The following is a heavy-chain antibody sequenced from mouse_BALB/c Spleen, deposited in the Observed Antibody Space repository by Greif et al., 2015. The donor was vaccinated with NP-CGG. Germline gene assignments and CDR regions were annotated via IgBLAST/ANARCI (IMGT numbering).Heavy chain of an antibody. D-gene: IGHD1-1*01. CDR1: GDSITSGY. V-gene: IGHV3-8*02. Sequence: VQLKQSGPSLVKPSQALSLTCSVTGDSITSGYWNWIRKFPGNKLEYMGYISYSGSTYYNPSLKSRISITRDTSKNQYYLQLNSVTTEDTATYYCAIITTVVPYFDYWGQGTTLTVSS. J-gene: IGHJ2*01. CDR3: AIITTVVPYFDY. CDR2: ISYSGST.